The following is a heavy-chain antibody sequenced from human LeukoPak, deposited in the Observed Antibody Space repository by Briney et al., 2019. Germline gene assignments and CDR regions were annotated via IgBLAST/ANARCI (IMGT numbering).Heavy chain of an antibody. D-gene: IGHD6-6*01. V-gene: IGHV1-2*06. CDR3: ARAAPADSTSFDY. CDR2: IIPNTGGT. CDR1: GYTFTGYY. J-gene: IGHJ4*02. Sequence: GASVKVSCKASGYTFTGYYIHWVRQAPGQGLEWMGRIIPNTGGTKYAQNLQGRVTMTSDTSISTAYMELSSLRSDDTAVYYWARAAPADSTSFDYWGQGTLVTVSS.